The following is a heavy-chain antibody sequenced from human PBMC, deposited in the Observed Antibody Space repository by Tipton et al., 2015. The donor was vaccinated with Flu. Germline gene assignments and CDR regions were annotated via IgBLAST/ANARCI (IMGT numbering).Heavy chain of an antibody. Sequence: TLSLTCTVSGGSTSSYYWSWIRQPPGKGLEWIGYIYYSGSTNYNPSLKSRVTISVDTSKNRFSLKLSSVTAADTAVYCCARLRRGGYYYDSSGYFDYWGQGTLVTVST. CDR1: GGSTSSYY. J-gene: IGHJ4*02. V-gene: IGHV4-59*08. CDR2: IYYSGST. D-gene: IGHD3-22*01. CDR3: ARLRRGGYYYDSSGYFDY.